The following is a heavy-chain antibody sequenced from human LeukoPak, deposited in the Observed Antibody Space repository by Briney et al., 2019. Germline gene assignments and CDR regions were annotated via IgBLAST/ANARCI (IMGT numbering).Heavy chain of an antibody. CDR3: AELGITMIGGV. J-gene: IGHJ6*04. Sequence: GGSLRLSCAASGFTFSSYEMNWVRQAPGKGLEWVSYISSSGSTIYYADSVKGRFTISRDNAKNSLYLQMNSLRAEDTAVYYCAELGITMIGGVWGKETTVTISS. CDR1: GFTFSSYE. CDR2: ISSSGSTI. V-gene: IGHV3-48*03. D-gene: IGHD3-10*02.